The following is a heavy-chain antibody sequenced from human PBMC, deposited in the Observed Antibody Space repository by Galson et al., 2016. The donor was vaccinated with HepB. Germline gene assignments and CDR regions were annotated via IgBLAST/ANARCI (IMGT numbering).Heavy chain of an antibody. CDR3: TRDPAPGGWYDY. Sequence: SLRLSCAASGILFSPYAMNWVRQAPGKELVWVAHINSDGSNTRYADSVKGPFTISRDNAQNTLYLQMNSLRGDDTAVYHGTRDPAPGGWYDYWGQGTLVTFSS. CDR1: GILFSPYA. CDR2: INSDGSNT. V-gene: IGHV3-74*01. J-gene: IGHJ4*02. D-gene: IGHD6-19*01.